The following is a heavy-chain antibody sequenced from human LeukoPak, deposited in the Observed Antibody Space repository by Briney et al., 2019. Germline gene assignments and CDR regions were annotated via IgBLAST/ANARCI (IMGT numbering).Heavy chain of an antibody. J-gene: IGHJ6*02. V-gene: IGHV3-30-3*01. CDR3: ARDGGRGTYFYYGMDV. CDR2: ISYDGSNK. Sequence: GGSLRLSCAASGFTFSNHAIHWVRQAPGEGLEWVAVISYDGSNKYYADSVKGRFTISRDNSKNTLYLQMDSLRVEDTAVYFCARDGGRGTYFYYGMDVWGQGTTVTVSS. CDR1: GFTFSNHA. D-gene: IGHD1-26*01.